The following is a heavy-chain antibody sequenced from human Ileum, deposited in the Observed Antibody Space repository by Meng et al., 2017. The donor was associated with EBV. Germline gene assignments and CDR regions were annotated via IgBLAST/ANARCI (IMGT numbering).Heavy chain of an antibody. Sequence: QVHRQESAAGLVKPSETLSLSCAVSGGSISRSDWWSWVRQPPGKGLEWIGETSHSGSTNYSPSLKSRVTISLDKSKNQLSLKLNSVTAADTAVYYCASSDYYRSDYWGQGTLVTGSS. J-gene: IGHJ4*02. D-gene: IGHD3-22*01. CDR2: TSHSGST. CDR3: ASSDYYRSDY. CDR1: GGSISRSDW. V-gene: IGHV4-4*02.